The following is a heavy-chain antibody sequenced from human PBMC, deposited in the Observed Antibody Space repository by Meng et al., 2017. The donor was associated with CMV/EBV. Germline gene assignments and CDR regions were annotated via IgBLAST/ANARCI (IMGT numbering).Heavy chain of an antibody. CDR3: ARDRTMVRGVTGY. CDR1: GYTLTNIG. Sequence: QLVKTGAEVKMPEASVTVFFKSSGYTLTNIGISWVRQAPVQGLEWMGWISAYNGNTNYAQKLQGRVTMTTDTSTSTAYMELRSLRSDDTAVYYCARDRTMVRGVTGYWGQGTLVTVSS. CDR2: ISAYNGNT. J-gene: IGHJ4*02. D-gene: IGHD3-10*01. V-gene: IGHV1-18*01.